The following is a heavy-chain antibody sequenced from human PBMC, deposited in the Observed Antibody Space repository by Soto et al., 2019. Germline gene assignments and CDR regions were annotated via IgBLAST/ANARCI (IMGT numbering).Heavy chain of an antibody. CDR1: GGSISRGGYY. V-gene: IGHV4-31*03. J-gene: IGHJ5*02. CDR2: IYYSGST. CDR3: ARELGGSGSTYNWFDP. Sequence: QVQLQESGPGLVKPSQTLSLTCTVSGGSISRGGYYWSWIRQHPGKGLEWIGYIYYSGSTYYNPSLKSRVTISVDTSKNQFSLKLSSVTAADTAVYYCARELGGSGSTYNWFDPWGQGTLVTVSS. D-gene: IGHD3-10*01.